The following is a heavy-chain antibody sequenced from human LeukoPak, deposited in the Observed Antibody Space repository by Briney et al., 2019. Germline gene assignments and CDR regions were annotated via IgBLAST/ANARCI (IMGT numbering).Heavy chain of an antibody. CDR1: GFSFSSYE. V-gene: IGHV3-48*03. CDR2: ITSSGTTT. CDR3: ANMGIAAALEN. Sequence: GGSLRLSCAASGFSFSSYEMNWVRQAPGKGLEWISYITSSGTTTYYADSVKGRFTISRDNAKNSLYLQMNSLRSEDTAVYYGANMGIAAALENWGQGTLVTVSS. J-gene: IGHJ4*02. D-gene: IGHD6-13*01.